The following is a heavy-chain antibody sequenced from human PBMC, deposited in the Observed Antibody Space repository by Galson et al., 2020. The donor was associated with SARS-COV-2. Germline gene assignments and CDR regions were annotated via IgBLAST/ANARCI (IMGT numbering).Heavy chain of an antibody. CDR3: AIDGRAYWNYYHGMDD. CDR1: GFTVSDNY. D-gene: IGHD3-16*01. V-gene: IGHV3-66*01. J-gene: IGHJ6*02. Sequence: TGGSLRLSCAASGFTVSDNYMCWVRQAPGKGLEWVSGIYSGGSTYYADSVKGRFTISRDNTKNTLHLQMNSLRAEDTAVYYCAIDGRAYWNYYHGMDDWGQGTTVTVSS. CDR2: IYSGGST.